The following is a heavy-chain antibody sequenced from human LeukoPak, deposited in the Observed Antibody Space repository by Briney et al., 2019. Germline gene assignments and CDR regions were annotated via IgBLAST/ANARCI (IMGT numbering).Heavy chain of an antibody. V-gene: IGHV3-23*01. Sequence: GGSLRLSCAASGFTFSSHAMSWVRQAPGKGLEWVSAINGSGSSTYYADSVKGRVSISRNNSKNTLYLQMNSLRVEDTALYYCARDFWDDFEYFDLWGRGTLVTVSS. J-gene: IGHJ2*01. CDR3: ARDFWDDFEYFDL. CDR1: GFTFSSHA. D-gene: IGHD3-3*01. CDR2: INGSGSST.